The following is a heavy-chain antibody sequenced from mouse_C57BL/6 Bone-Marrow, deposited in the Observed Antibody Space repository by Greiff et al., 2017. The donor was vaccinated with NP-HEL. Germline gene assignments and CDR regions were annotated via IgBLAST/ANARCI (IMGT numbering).Heavy chain of an antibody. D-gene: IGHD1-1*01. CDR2: ISDGGSYT. Sequence: EVMLVESGGGLVKPGGSLKLSCAASGFTFSSYAMSWVRQTPEKRLEWVATISDGGSYTYYPANVKGRFTITRDNAKTNLYLKMSHLKSEDTAMYYCARDRGYYGSSFYWYFDVWGTGTTVTVSS. V-gene: IGHV5-4*01. CDR3: ARDRGYYGSSFYWYFDV. CDR1: GFTFSSYA. J-gene: IGHJ1*03.